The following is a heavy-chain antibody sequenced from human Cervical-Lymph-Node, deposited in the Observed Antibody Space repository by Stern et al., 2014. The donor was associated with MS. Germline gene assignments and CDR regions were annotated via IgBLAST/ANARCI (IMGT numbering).Heavy chain of an antibody. Sequence: QVQLVQSGAEVQKSGASVKVSCKASGYSFTSYYMHWVRQAPGQGLEWMGIINPSRDSTTYAQKFQGRVKMTTDTSTNTVYLELRSLRSEDTAMYYCARDLGDVAAAGFLVYWGQGTLVTVSS. V-gene: IGHV1-46*01. CDR1: GYSFTSYY. CDR2: INPSRDST. D-gene: IGHD6-13*01. CDR3: ARDLGDVAAAGFLVY. J-gene: IGHJ4*02.